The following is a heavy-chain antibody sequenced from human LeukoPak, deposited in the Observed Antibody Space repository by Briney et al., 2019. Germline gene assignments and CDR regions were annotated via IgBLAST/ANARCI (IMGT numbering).Heavy chain of an antibody. CDR1: GFTFNSYA. CDR2: ISPTGFTT. Sequence: GGSLRLSCAASGFTFNSYAMSWVRQAPGKGLEWVSVISPTGFTTLHTDSVKGRFIISRDNSKSMLYLQMDGLRAEDTAIYFCTKDVQVGPTRGFFDFWGQGTLVTVSS. D-gene: IGHD1-26*01. J-gene: IGHJ4*03. V-gene: IGHV3-23*01. CDR3: TKDVQVGPTRGFFDF.